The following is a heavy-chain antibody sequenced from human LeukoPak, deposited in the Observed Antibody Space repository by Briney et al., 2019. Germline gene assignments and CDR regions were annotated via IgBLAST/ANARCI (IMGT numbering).Heavy chain of an antibody. CDR2: IWYDGSNK. CDR3: ARWGTPTVTLDY. J-gene: IGHJ4*02. V-gene: IGHV3-33*01. Sequence: PGRSLRLSCAASGFTFSGYGMHWVRQAPGKGLEWVAVIWYDGSNKYYADSVKGRFTISRDNSKNTLYLQMNSLRAEDTAVYYCARWGTPTVTLDYWGQGTLVTVSS. CDR1: GFTFSGYG. D-gene: IGHD4-17*01.